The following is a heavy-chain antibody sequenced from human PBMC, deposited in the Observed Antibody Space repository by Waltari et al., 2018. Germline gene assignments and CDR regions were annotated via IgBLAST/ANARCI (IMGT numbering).Heavy chain of an antibody. D-gene: IGHD3-10*01. Sequence: QMQLVQSGPEVKKPGTSVKVSCKASGFTFTSSAMQWVRQARGQRLEWIGWIVVGSGNTNYAQKFQERVTITRDMSTSTAYMELSSLRSEDTAVYYCARDRTITMVRGVYYYYGMDVWGQGTTVTVSS. J-gene: IGHJ6*02. CDR3: ARDRTITMVRGVYYYYGMDV. CDR2: IVVGSGNT. V-gene: IGHV1-58*02. CDR1: GFTFTSSA.